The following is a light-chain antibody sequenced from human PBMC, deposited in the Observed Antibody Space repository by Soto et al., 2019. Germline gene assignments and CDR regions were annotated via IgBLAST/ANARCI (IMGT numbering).Light chain of an antibody. J-gene: IGKJ5*01. Sequence: IQLTQSPSSLSASIGDRVTITCRASQGISSSLAWYQQKPGKAPKLLIYEASTLKSGVPSRFSGSGYGTDFTLTISGLQPAAFATYYCQHLNSYPVTFGQGTRRE. CDR3: QHLNSYPVT. V-gene: IGKV1-9*01. CDR1: QGISSS. CDR2: EAS.